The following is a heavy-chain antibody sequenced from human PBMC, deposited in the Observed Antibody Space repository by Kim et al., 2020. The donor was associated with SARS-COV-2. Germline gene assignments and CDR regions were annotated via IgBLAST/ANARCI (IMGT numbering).Heavy chain of an antibody. Sequence: GGSLRLSGAASGFTLSGSTVHWVRKASGKGLEWVGRIRSKANSYATAYAASVKNRFTISRDDSKNTAYLQMNSLKTEDTAVYYCARVNPIAGGWYDAFDICGQGTMVTVSS. D-gene: IGHD6-19*01. CDR3: ARVNPIAGGWYDAFDI. CDR2: IRSKANSYAT. J-gene: IGHJ3*02. V-gene: IGHV3-73*01. CDR1: GFTLSGST.